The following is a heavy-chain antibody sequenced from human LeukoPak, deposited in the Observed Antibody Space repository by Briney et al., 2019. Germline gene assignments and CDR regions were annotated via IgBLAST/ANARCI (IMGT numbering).Heavy chain of an antibody. CDR2: IYPGDSDT. J-gene: IGHJ4*02. D-gene: IGHD3-9*01. CDR1: GHSFTSYW. V-gene: IGHV5-51*01. Sequence: GESLKISCKVSGHSFTSYWIGWVRQMPGKGLEWMGIIYPGDSDTRYSPSFQGQVTISADKSISTAYLQWSSLKASDTAMYYCARALGDDILTGYYTYFDYWGQGTLVTVSS. CDR3: ARALGDDILTGYYTYFDY.